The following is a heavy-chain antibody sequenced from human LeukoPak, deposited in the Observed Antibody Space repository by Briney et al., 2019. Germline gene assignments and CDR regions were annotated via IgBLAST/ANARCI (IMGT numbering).Heavy chain of an antibody. CDR2: ISGSGGST. J-gene: IGHJ6*02. Sequence: PGGSLRLSCAASGFTFSSYAMSWVRQAPGKGLEWVSAISGSGGSTYYADSVKGRFTISRDNSKNTLYLQMNSLRAEDTAVYYCARVSSSWQRVGYYYGMDVWGQGTTVTVSS. CDR3: ARVSSSWQRVGYYYGMDV. D-gene: IGHD6-13*01. V-gene: IGHV3-23*01. CDR1: GFTFSSYA.